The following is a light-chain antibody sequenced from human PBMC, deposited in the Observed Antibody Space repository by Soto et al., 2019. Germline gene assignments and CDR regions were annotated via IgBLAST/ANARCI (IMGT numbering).Light chain of an antibody. CDR3: SSYTTSNTRQLV. V-gene: IGLV2-14*01. CDR2: DVS. J-gene: IGLJ1*01. CDR1: SSDVGGYNY. Sequence: QAVVTQPASVSGSPGQSITISCTGTSSDVGGYNYVSWYQQHPGKAPKFMIYDVSNRPSGVSNRFSGSKSGNTASLTISGLQAEDEADYYCSSYTTSNTRQLVFGTGTKLTVL.